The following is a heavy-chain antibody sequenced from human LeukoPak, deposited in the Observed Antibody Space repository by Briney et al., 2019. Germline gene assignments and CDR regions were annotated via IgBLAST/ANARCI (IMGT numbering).Heavy chain of an antibody. CDR3: ARDRFVVRAATPGDY. CDR1: GYTFTGYY. D-gene: IGHD2-2*01. J-gene: IGHJ4*02. V-gene: IGHV1-46*01. Sequence: ASVKVSCKASGYTFTGYYMHWVRQAPGQGPEWMGIINPSGGSTSYAQKFQGRVTMTRDTSTSTVYMELSSLRSEDTAVYYCARDRFVVRAATPGDYWGQGTLVTVSS. CDR2: INPSGGST.